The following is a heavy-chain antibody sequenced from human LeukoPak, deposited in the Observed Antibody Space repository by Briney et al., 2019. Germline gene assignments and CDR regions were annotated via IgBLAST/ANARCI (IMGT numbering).Heavy chain of an antibody. CDR2: IKQDGSEK. J-gene: IGHJ6*03. CDR1: GFTFSAYW. CDR3: ARARERGYSGYEPLIYYYYYMDV. V-gene: IGHV3-7*01. D-gene: IGHD5-12*01. Sequence: GESLRLSCAASGFTFSAYWMTWVRQAPGKGLAWVANIKQDGSEKYYVDSVKGRFTISRDNAKNSLYLQMNSLRAEDTAVYYCARARERGYSGYEPLIYYYYYMDVWGKGTTVTISS.